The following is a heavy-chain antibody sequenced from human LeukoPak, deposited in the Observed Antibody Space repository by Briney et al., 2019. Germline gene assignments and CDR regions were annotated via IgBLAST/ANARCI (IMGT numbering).Heavy chain of an antibody. Sequence: SETLSLTCSVSGGSISSSSYYWSWIRQPAGKGLEWIGRIYTSGSTNYNPSLKSRVTMSVDTSKNQFSLKLSSVTAADTAVYYCARDHCSGGSCYFPLDYWGQGTLVTVSS. D-gene: IGHD2-15*01. CDR1: GGSISSSSYY. CDR3: ARDHCSGGSCYFPLDY. V-gene: IGHV4-61*02. J-gene: IGHJ4*02. CDR2: IYTSGST.